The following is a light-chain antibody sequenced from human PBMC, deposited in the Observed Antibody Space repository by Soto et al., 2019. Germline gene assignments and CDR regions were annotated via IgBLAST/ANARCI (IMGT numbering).Light chain of an antibody. V-gene: IGKV1-6*01. Sequence: AIQMTQSPSSLSASVGDRVTITCRASQGIRNDLDWFQQKPGKAPKLLIYAASNLQSGVPARFSGSGSGTDFTLTISSLQPEDFATYYCQQYVSLPITFGQGTRLEIK. CDR2: AAS. CDR1: QGIRND. CDR3: QQYVSLPIT. J-gene: IGKJ5*01.